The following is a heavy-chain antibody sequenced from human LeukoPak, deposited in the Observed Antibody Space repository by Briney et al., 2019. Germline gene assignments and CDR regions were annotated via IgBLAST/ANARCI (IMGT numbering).Heavy chain of an antibody. CDR1: GYTFTSYY. V-gene: IGHV1-69*06. CDR2: IIPLFGTA. J-gene: IGHJ3*02. Sequence: SVKVSCKASGYTFTSYYMHWVRQAPGQGLEWMGRIIPLFGTADYAQRYQGRVTISADNSLNTAYLELSSLTSEDTAVYYCASPYDYGDHYLDALHIWGQGTIVTVSS. CDR3: ASPYDYGDHYLDALHI. D-gene: IGHD4-17*01.